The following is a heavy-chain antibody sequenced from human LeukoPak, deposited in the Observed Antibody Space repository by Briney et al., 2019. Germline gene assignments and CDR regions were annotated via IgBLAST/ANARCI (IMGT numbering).Heavy chain of an antibody. Sequence: GRSLRLSCAASGFSFSTYAMHWVRQAPGKGLEWVAAISYDETNKYYADSVKGRFTISRDNSKNTLYLQMNSLRAEDTALYYCARGYYFGSSNYPGGSWGQGTLVTDCS. V-gene: IGHV3-30-3*01. CDR2: ISYDETNK. D-gene: IGHD3-22*01. J-gene: IGHJ5*02. CDR1: GFSFSTYA. CDR3: ARGYYFGSSNYPGGS.